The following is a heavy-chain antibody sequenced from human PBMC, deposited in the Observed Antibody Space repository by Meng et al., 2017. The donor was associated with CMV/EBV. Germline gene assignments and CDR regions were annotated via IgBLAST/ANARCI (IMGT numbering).Heavy chain of an antibody. J-gene: IGHJ4*02. D-gene: IGHD2-2*01. CDR3: ATGATTSRFRVDY. V-gene: IGHV1-69*13. CDR1: GVTFSSCP. Sequence: SVKVSCKASGVTFSSCPLSWVRQAPGQGLEWMGGITPIFGVAQYAQNFQGRVTITADEYTNTAYMDVSSLGSEDTAVYYCATGATTSRFRVDYWGQGTLVTVSS. CDR2: ITPIFGVA.